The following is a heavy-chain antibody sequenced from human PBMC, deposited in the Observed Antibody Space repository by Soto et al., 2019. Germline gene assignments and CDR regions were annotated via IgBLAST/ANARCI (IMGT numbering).Heavy chain of an antibody. CDR1: GDSVSSKTAT. CDR3: ARDGSGFHWYFDL. CDR2: TYYRSKWYN. D-gene: IGHD6-19*01. Sequence: QVQLQQSGPGLVKPSQTLSLICAISGDSVSSKTATWNWIRQSPSRGLEWLGRTYYRSKWYNDYAVSVKSRVVITPDTSKNQLSLHLNSVTPDDAAGYFCARDGSGFHWYFDLWGRGTLVTVSS. V-gene: IGHV6-1*01. J-gene: IGHJ2*01.